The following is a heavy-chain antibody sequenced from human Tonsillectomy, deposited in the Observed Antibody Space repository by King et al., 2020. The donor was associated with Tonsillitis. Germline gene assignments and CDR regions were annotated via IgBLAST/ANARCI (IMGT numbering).Heavy chain of an antibody. V-gene: IGHV1-18*01. D-gene: IGHD2-2*02. Sequence: QLVQSGPEVKKPGASVKVSCKASGYTFSNYGISWVRQAPGQGLEWMGWISGHNGDTNYPHKLQDRVTMTTDTSTNTAYLELRSLRSDDTAIYYCARVIVVPATIKADYWGQGTLVTVSS. CDR3: ARVIVVPATIKADY. J-gene: IGHJ4*02. CDR1: GYTFSNYG. CDR2: ISGHNGDT.